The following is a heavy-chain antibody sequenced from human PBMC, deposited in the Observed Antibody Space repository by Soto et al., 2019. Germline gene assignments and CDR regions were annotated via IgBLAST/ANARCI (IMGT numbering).Heavy chain of an antibody. CDR1: GFTFSRYG. CDR2: IWYDGSNQ. V-gene: IGHV3-33*01. Sequence: QVQLVESGGGVVQPGRSLRLSCAASGFTFSRYGMHWVRQAPGKGLEWVAVIWYDGSNQYYTDSVKGRFTLSRDNSKNTLYLQMISLRAEDTAVYYCARDGGSGDYWCQGTLVTVSS. J-gene: IGHJ4*02. CDR3: ARDGGSGDY. D-gene: IGHD3-10*01.